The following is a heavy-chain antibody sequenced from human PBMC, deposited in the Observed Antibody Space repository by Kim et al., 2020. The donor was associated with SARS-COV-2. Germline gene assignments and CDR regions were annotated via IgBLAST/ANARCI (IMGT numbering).Heavy chain of an antibody. J-gene: IGHJ4*02. CDR3: ASDSSGNWYYFDC. V-gene: IGHV1-3*01. D-gene: IGHD3-10*01. CDR1: GYTFTTYA. CDR2: ISPGNGNT. Sequence: ASVKVSCKTSGYTFTTYAIHWVRQAPGQRLEWMGWISPGNGNTKYSQKFQDRVTFTRDTSARTAYMELSSLSSEDTAVYFCASDSSGNWYYFDCWGQGTLVTVSS.